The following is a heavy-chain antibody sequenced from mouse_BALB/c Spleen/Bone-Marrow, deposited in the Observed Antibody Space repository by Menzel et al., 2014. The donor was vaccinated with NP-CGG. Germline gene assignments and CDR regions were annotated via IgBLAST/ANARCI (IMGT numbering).Heavy chain of an antibody. CDR2: INPNNGGT. Sequence: EVHLVESGPELVKPGASVKISCKTSGYTFTEYTMHWVKQSHGKSLEWIGVINPNNGGTTYKQKFKDKATLTVDKSSSTAYMEFRSLTSEDSAVYYCARDGNYAMDYWGQGTSVTVSS. J-gene: IGHJ4*01. V-gene: IGHV1-18*01. D-gene: IGHD2-1*01. CDR1: GYTFTEYT. CDR3: ARDGNYAMDY.